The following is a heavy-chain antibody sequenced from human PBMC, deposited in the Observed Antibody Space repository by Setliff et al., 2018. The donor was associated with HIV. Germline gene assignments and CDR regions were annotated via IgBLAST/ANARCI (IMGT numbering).Heavy chain of an antibody. V-gene: IGHV3-30*04. CDR3: ARENNFDY. CDR2: IASHGNWH. J-gene: IGHJ4*02. CDR1: GFTLTDYP. Sequence: PGESLKISCAASGFTLTDYPMHWVRQAPGNGLEWVAVIASHGNWHDYAASVKGRFTISRDTSRNTLYLQMNSLRVEDSALYYCARENNFDYWGQGTLVTVSS.